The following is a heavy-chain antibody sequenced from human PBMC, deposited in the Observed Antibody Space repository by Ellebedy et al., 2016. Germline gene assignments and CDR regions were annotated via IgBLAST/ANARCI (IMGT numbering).Heavy chain of an antibody. V-gene: IGHV3-48*02. D-gene: IGHD3-22*01. CDR2: ISSSSSTI. CDR1: GFTFSSYS. Sequence: GESLKISXAASGFTFSSYSMNWVRQAPGKGLEWVSYISSSSSTIYYADSVKGRFTISRDNAKNSLYLQMNSLRDEDTAVYYCARDAHSSGYYVSYYYGMDVWGQGTTVTVSS. CDR3: ARDAHSSGYYVSYYYGMDV. J-gene: IGHJ6*02.